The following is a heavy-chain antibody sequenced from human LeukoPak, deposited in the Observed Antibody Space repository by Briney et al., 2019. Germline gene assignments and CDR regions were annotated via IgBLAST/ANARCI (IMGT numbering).Heavy chain of an antibody. Sequence: SETLSLTCTVYGGSFSGYYWSWIRQPPGKGLEWIGEINHSGSTNYNPSLKSRVTISVDTSKNQFSLKLSSVTAADTAVYYCARDSYATSVWGQGTLVTVSS. CDR1: GGSFSGYY. J-gene: IGHJ4*02. V-gene: IGHV4-34*01. CDR3: ARDSYATSV. CDR2: INHSGST.